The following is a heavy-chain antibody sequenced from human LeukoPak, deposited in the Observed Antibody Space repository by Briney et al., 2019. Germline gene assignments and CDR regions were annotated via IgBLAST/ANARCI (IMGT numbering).Heavy chain of an antibody. V-gene: IGHV3-23*01. CDR1: GFTFTNYG. Sequence: HPGRSLRLSCAASGFTFTNYGMHWVRQAPGKGLEWVSAISGSGGSTYYADSVKGRFTISRDNSKNTLYLQMNSLRAEDTAVYYCAKDGGHSLISHFDYWGQGTLVTVSS. D-gene: IGHD3-16*01. CDR3: AKDGGHSLISHFDY. CDR2: ISGSGGST. J-gene: IGHJ4*02.